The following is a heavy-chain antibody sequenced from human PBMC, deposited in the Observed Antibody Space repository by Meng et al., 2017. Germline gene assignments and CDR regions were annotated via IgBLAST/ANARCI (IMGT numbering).Heavy chain of an antibody. Sequence: GESLKISCAASGFTFSSYSMNWVRQAPGKGLEWVSSISSSSSYIYHADSVKGRFTISRDNAKNSLYLQMNSLRAEDTAVYYCARDSMKNAFDIWGQGKMV. V-gene: IGHV3-21*01. CDR3: ARDSMKNAFDI. CDR2: ISSSSSYI. CDR1: GFTFSSYS. J-gene: IGHJ3*02.